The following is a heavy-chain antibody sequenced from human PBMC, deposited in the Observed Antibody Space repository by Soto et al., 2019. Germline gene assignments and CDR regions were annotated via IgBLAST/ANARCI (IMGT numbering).Heavy chain of an antibody. CDR2: IIPIFRTA. D-gene: IGHD2-21*01. Sequence: AASVKVSCKSSGGTFSSYAISWVRQAPGQGLEWMGGIIPIFRTANYAQKFQGRVTITADKSTSTAYMELSGLRSEDAAMYYCARGGLSIGDNNWFDPWGQGTLVTVSS. CDR3: ARGGLSIGDNNWFDP. CDR1: GGTFSSYA. V-gene: IGHV1-69*06. J-gene: IGHJ5*02.